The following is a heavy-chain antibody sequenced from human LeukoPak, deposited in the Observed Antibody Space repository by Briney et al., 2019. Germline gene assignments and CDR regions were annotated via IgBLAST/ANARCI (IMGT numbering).Heavy chain of an antibody. Sequence: SETLSLTCTVCGGSISSYYWSWIRQPPGKGLEWIGYIYYSGSTNYNPSLKSRVTISVDTSKNQFSLKLSSVTAADTAVYYCARDSRCGGDCYTDAFDIWGQGTMVTVSS. CDR2: IYYSGST. J-gene: IGHJ3*02. D-gene: IGHD2-21*01. CDR3: ARDSRCGGDCYTDAFDI. CDR1: GGSISSYY. V-gene: IGHV4-59*01.